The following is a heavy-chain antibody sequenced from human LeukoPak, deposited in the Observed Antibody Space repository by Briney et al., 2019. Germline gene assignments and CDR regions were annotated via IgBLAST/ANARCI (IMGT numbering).Heavy chain of an antibody. CDR3: ARRRYNWNAIDY. J-gene: IGHJ4*02. CDR2: ISYDGSNK. Sequence: GGSLRLSCAASGFTFSSYAMHWVRQAPGKGLEWVAVISYDGSNKYYADSVKGRFTISRDNSKNTLYLQMNSLRAEDTAIYYCARRRYNWNAIDYWGQGTLVTVSS. CDR1: GFTFSSYA. D-gene: IGHD1-20*01. V-gene: IGHV3-30-3*01.